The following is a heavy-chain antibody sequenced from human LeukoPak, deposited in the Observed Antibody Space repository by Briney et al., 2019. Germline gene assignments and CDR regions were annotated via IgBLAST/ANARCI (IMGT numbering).Heavy chain of an antibody. V-gene: IGHV3-74*01. D-gene: IGHD1-1*01. Sequence: GGSLRLSCAASGLTFSSYWMHWVRHAPGKGLVWVSLINSDGSRTRDADSVKGRFTISRDNAKNTLYLQMNSLRVEDTAVYYCALITGKRDFGYWGQGTLVTVSS. J-gene: IGHJ4*02. CDR2: INSDGSRT. CDR1: GLTFSSYW. CDR3: ALITGKRDFGY.